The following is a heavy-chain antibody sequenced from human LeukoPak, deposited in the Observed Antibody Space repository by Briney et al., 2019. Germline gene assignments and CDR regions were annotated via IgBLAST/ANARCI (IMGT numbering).Heavy chain of an antibody. Sequence: GGSLRLSCAASGFTFSRNDMSWVRQTPGKGLEWVSAVSSSGGRTFYAASVKGRFTLSRDNSKDTLYLQMNSLRAEDTAVYYCAKETVDMAARAFDYWGQGTLVTVSS. CDR2: VSSSGGRT. V-gene: IGHV3-23*01. J-gene: IGHJ4*02. CDR1: GFTFSRND. CDR3: AKETVDMAARAFDY. D-gene: IGHD5-24*01.